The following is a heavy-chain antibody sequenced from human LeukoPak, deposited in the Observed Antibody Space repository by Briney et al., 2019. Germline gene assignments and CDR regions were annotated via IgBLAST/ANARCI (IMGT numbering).Heavy chain of an antibody. J-gene: IGHJ5*02. V-gene: IGHV1-69*13. CDR2: IIPIFGTA. CDR3: ARDPNPLTTGWVWFDP. D-gene: IGHD4/OR15-4a*01. Sequence: SVKVSCKASGGTFSSYAISWVRQAPGQGLEWMGGIIPIFGTANYAQKFQGRVTITADESTSTAYMELSSLRSEDTAVYYCARDPNPLTTGWVWFDPWGQGTLVTVSS. CDR1: GGTFSSYA.